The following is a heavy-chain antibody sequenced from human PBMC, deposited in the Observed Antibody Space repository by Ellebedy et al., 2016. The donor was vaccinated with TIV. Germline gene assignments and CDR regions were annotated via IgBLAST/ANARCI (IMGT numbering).Heavy chain of an antibody. J-gene: IGHJ4*02. CDR3: TRGVPAVRGRKGSLREGGQDY. CDR1: GFTFGDYA. CDR2: IRSKAYGGTT. V-gene: IGHV3-49*04. D-gene: IGHD1-14*01. Sequence: GGSLRLSCTASGFTFGDYAMSWVRQAPGKGLEWVGFIRSKAYGGTTEYAASVKGRFTISRDDSKSIAYLQMNSLKTEDTAVYYCTRGVPAVRGRKGSLREGGQDYWGQGTLVTVSS.